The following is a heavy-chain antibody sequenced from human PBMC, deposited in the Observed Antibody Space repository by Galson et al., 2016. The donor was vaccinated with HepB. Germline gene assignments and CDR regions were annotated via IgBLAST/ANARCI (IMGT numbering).Heavy chain of an antibody. CDR3: ARVGREISLDWLLY. D-gene: IGHD3/OR15-3a*01. Sequence: SLRLSCAASGFTVSTNYMSWVRQAPGKGLEWVSVIYGGGSTTYADSVRGRFTVSRDNSESTLFLQMNSLGADDTAVYYCARVGREISLDWLLYWGQGTLVTVSS. CDR1: GFTVSTNY. V-gene: IGHV3-66*02. J-gene: IGHJ4*02. CDR2: IYGGGST.